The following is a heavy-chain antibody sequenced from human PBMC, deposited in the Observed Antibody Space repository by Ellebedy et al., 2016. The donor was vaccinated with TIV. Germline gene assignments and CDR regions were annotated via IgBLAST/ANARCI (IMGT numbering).Heavy chain of an antibody. CDR3: ARRGSYGDYAVQVNSWFDA. D-gene: IGHD4-17*01. Sequence: GESLKISCAASGFSFRSYWMGWVRQAPGKGLEWAANIYQDGSDQYYVESVKGRFTISRDNANKSLFLQMNSLRVEDTAVYYCARRGSYGDYAVQVNSWFDAWGQGTLVTVSS. CDR2: IYQDGSDQ. V-gene: IGHV3-7*01. CDR1: GFSFRSYW. J-gene: IGHJ5*02.